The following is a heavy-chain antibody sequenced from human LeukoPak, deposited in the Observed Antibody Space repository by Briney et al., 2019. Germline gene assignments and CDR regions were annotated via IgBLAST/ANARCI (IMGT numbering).Heavy chain of an antibody. D-gene: IGHD5-18*01. J-gene: IGHJ4*02. V-gene: IGHV3-23*01. CDR2: ISGSGGST. CDR3: AKDVDTAMVTGYFDY. CDR1: GFTFSSYA. Sequence: GGSLRLSCAASGFTFSSYAMSWVRQAPGKGLEWVSAISGSGGSTYYADSVKGRFTIPRDNSKNTLYLQMNSLRAEDTAVYYCAKDVDTAMVTGYFDYWGQGTLVTVSS.